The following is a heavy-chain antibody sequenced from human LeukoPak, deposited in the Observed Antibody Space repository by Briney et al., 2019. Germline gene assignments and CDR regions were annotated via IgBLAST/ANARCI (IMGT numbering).Heavy chain of an antibody. Sequence: PGRFLRLSCAASGFTFSSYGMHWVRQAPGKGLEWVAVISYDGSNKYYADSVKGRFTISRDNSKNTLYLQMNSLRAEDTAVYYCAKIELMTQTTVTTILDYWGQGTLVTVSS. CDR1: GFTFSSYG. D-gene: IGHD4-17*01. J-gene: IGHJ4*02. V-gene: IGHV3-30*18. CDR3: AKIELMTQTTVTTILDY. CDR2: ISYDGSNK.